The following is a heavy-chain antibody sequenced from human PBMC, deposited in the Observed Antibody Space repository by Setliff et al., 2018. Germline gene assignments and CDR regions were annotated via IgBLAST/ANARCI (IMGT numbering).Heavy chain of an antibody. V-gene: IGHV1-69*05. CDR1: GGTFSSYA. CDR2: IIPIFGTA. Sequence: SVKVSCKASGGTFSSYAISWVRQAPGQGLEWMGGIIPIFGTANYAQKFQGRVTITTDESTSTAYMELSSLRSEDTAVYYCVRATYYYDSSGYFLDAFDIWGQGTMVTVSS. D-gene: IGHD3-22*01. CDR3: VRATYYYDSSGYFLDAFDI. J-gene: IGHJ3*02.